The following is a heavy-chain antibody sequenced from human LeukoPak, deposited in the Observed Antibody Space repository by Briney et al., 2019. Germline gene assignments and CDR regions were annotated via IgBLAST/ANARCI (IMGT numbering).Heavy chain of an antibody. Sequence: GGSLRLSRAASGFTFSNYAMTWVRQAPGKGLEWVSGISPRGGGTYYADSVKGRFTISRDDSKNTLYLQMNSLRAEDTAVYYCARRSGIAVAGAFDYWGQGTLVTVSS. V-gene: IGHV3-23*01. J-gene: IGHJ4*02. D-gene: IGHD6-19*01. CDR3: ARRSGIAVAGAFDY. CDR1: GFTFSNYA. CDR2: ISPRGGGT.